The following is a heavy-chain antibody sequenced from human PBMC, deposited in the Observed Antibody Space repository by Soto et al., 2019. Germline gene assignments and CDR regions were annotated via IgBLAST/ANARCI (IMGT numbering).Heavy chain of an antibody. CDR3: ATGGYCTTTSCYNFFDY. CDR2: IYPGDSDT. CDR1: GYSFATYW. D-gene: IGHD2-2*02. Sequence: GESLKISCKGSGYSFATYWIGWVRQMPGKGLEWMGIIYPGDSDTRYSPSFQGQVTISADKSINTAYLQWSSLKDSDTAMYYRATGGYCTTTSCYNFFDYWGQGSLVTVSS. V-gene: IGHV5-51*01. J-gene: IGHJ4*02.